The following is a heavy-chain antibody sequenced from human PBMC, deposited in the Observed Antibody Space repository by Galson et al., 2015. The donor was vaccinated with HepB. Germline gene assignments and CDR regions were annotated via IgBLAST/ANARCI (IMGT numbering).Heavy chain of an antibody. CDR3: ARSRGTGVTITTFLDY. CDR1: GGSFSTYY. D-gene: IGHD1-14*01. J-gene: IGHJ4*02. CDR2: IYVSGST. Sequence: ETLSLTCTVSGGSFSTYYWNWIRQPAGKELEWIGRIYVSGSTNYNPSLMSRVTMSVDTSTNQFSLKLSSVTAADTAVYYCARSRGTGVTITTFLDYWGPGTLVTVSS. V-gene: IGHV4-4*07.